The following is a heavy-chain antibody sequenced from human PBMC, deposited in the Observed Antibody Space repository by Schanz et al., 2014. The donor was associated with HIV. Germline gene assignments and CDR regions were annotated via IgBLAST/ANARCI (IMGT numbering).Heavy chain of an antibody. J-gene: IGHJ5*02. CDR2: VNHSGDT. Sequence: VQLLESGGGLVKPGGSLRLSCVVSGFTFDAYTMNWVRQAPGKGREWIAEVNHSGDTNYNPSLKSRVTISVDTSKNQFSLKLSSVTAADTAVYYCARGLVNCSGGSCYSGWFDPWGQGNLVTVSS. D-gene: IGHD2-15*01. CDR3: ARGLVNCSGGSCYSGWFDP. V-gene: IGHV4-34*01. CDR1: GFTFDAYT.